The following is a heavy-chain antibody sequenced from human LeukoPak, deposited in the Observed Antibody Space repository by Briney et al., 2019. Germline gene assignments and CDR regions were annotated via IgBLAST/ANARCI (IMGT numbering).Heavy chain of an antibody. V-gene: IGHV4-38-2*02. CDR1: GYSISSGYY. D-gene: IGHD4/OR15-4a*01. Sequence: PSETLSLTCTVSGYSISSGYYWGWIRQPPGKGLEWIGIIYHGGTTYYNPSLKSRVTISVDTSNNQFSLRLSSVTAADTAVYYCARHLWWDPWYFDYWGQGTLVTVSS. J-gene: IGHJ4*02. CDR3: ARHLWWDPWYFDY. CDR2: IYHGGTT.